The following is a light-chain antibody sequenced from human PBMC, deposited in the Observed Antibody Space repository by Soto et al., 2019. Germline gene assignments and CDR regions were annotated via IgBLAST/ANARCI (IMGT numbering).Light chain of an antibody. CDR3: QQYGSSPWT. Sequence: ESVLTHSPGTLSLSPGERATLCCRASQSVSSNYLAWYQQKPGQAPRPLIYGASSRATGIPDRFSGSGAGTDFTLTISRLESEDFAVYYCQQYGSSPWTFGQGTKVDI. CDR1: QSVSSNY. V-gene: IGKV3-20*01. CDR2: GAS. J-gene: IGKJ1*01.